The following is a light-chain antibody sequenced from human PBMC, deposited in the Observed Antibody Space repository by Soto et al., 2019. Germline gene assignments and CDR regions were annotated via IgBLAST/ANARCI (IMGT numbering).Light chain of an antibody. V-gene: IGKV3-20*01. CDR3: QQYGSSPRT. J-gene: IGKJ1*01. Sequence: EIVLTQSPGTLSLSPGERATLSCRASQSVSSSYFAWYQQKPGQAPRLLIYGASSRATGSPDRFSGSGSWTDFTLPISRLEPEDFAVYYCQQYGSSPRTFGQGTKVEIK. CDR2: GAS. CDR1: QSVSSSY.